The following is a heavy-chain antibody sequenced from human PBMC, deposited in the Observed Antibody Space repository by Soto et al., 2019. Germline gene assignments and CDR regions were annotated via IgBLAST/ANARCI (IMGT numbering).Heavy chain of an antibody. D-gene: IGHD3-10*01. J-gene: IGHJ4*02. CDR3: AREYYVSGGSDY. V-gene: IGHV3-30*03. CDR1: GFTFSSFD. CDR2: ISYDGSNK. Sequence: QVQLVESGGGVVQPGRSLRLSCAASGFTFSSFDMHWVRQAPGKGLEWMARISYDGSNKYYADSVKGRFTISRDNSKNTLYLQMNSLRVEDTAVYYCAREYYVSGGSDYWGQGTLVTVSS.